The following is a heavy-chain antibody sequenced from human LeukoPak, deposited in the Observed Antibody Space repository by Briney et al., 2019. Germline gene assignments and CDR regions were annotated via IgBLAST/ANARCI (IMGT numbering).Heavy chain of an antibody. D-gene: IGHD3-10*01. CDR2: ISSSSSNI. J-gene: IGHJ3*02. Sequence: PGGSLRLSCAASGFTFSSYNINWVRQAPGKGLEWVSYISSSSSNIYYADSVKGRFTISRDNAKNSLYLQMNSLRAEDTAVYYCSRDLTGRKYYGSGSYYNPLDIWGQGTMVTVSS. CDR3: SRDLTGRKYYGSGSYYNPLDI. CDR1: GFTFSSYN. V-gene: IGHV3-48*04.